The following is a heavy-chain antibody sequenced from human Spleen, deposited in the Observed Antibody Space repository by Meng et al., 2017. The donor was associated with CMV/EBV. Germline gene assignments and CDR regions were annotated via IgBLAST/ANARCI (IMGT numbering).Heavy chain of an antibody. V-gene: IGHV3-11*04. J-gene: IGHJ6*02. D-gene: IGHD2-21*01. Sequence: GESLKISCAVSGFTFSNYYMCWIRQAPGKGLEWVSYISSSGSDKYYADSVKGRFTISRDNARDSLYLQMNSLRAEDAAVYYCARDVADGTDVWGQGTTVTVSS. CDR3: ARDVADGTDV. CDR1: GFTFSNYY. CDR2: ISSSGSDK.